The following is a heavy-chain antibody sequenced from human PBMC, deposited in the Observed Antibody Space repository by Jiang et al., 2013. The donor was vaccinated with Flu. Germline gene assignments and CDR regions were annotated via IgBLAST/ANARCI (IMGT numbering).Heavy chain of an antibody. D-gene: IGHD5-18*01. CDR1: GYTFTGYY. CDR3: ARVMDTAMAPRNFDY. Sequence: GAEVKKPGASVKVSCKASGYTFTGYYMHWVRQAPGQGLEWMGWINPNSGGTNYAQKFQGRVTMTRDTSISTAYMELSRLRSDDTAVYYCARVMDTAMAPRNFDYWGQGTLVTVSS. J-gene: IGHJ4*02. V-gene: IGHV1-2*02. CDR2: INPNSGGT.